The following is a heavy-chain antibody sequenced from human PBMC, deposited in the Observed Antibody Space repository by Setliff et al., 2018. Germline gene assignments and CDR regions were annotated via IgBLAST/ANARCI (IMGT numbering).Heavy chain of an antibody. CDR2: IYYSGST. CDR3: ARVAAYSSSWYNYYYGMDV. V-gene: IGHV4-39*07. Sequence: LSLTCTVSGGSISSSSYYWGWIRQPPGKGLEWIGSIYYSGSTYYNPSLKSRVTISVDTSKNQFSLKLSSVTAADTAVYYCARVAAYSSSWYNYYYGMDVWGQGITVTVSS. CDR1: GGSISSSSYY. J-gene: IGHJ6*02. D-gene: IGHD6-13*01.